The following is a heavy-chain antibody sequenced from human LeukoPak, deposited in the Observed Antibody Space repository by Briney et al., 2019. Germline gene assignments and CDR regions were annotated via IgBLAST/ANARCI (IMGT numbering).Heavy chain of an antibody. CDR3: VRDRELTY. D-gene: IGHD1-26*01. V-gene: IGHV4-59*01. Sequence: SETLSLTCTVSGGSISTYYWNWIRQPPGEGLEWIGYIYNSGSTSYNPSLKSRVTISVDTSKNQFSLKLTSVTAADTAVYYCVRDRELTYWGQGTLVTVSS. J-gene: IGHJ4*02. CDR1: GGSISTYY. CDR2: IYNSGST.